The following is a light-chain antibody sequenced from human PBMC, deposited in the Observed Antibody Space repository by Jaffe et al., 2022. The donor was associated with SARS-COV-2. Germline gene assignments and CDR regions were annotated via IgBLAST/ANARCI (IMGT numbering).Light chain of an antibody. CDR1: QSVSSSY. CDR2: GAS. CDR3: QQDYNFP. Sequence: EIVMTQSPATLSLSPGERATLSCRASQSVSSSYLSWYQQKPGQAPRLLIYGASTRATGIPARFSGSGSGTDFTLTISSLQPEDFAVYYCQQDYNFPFGGGTKVEIK. J-gene: IGKJ4*01. V-gene: IGKV3D-7*01.